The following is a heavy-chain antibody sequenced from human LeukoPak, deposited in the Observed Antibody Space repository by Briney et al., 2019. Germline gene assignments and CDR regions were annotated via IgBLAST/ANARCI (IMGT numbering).Heavy chain of an antibody. J-gene: IGHJ3*02. Sequence: ASVKVSCKVSGFTLIELSMHWVRQAPGKGLEWMGGLNPGDCEICYAQNFQGRVTMTEDTSTDTAYMELSSLKSDDTAVYYCATGGIHGFDTWGQGTVVTVSS. V-gene: IGHV1-24*01. CDR2: LNPGDCEI. CDR1: GFTLIELS. CDR3: ATGGIHGFDT. D-gene: IGHD1-14*01.